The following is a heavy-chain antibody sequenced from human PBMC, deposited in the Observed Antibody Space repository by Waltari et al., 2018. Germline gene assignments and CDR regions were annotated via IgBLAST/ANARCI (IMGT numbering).Heavy chain of an antibody. CDR3: TTLDAPWGG. CDR1: GFRFTPAW. V-gene: IGHV3-15*01. CDR2: ITSQNDGATT. D-gene: IGHD7-27*01. Sequence: EVQMVESGGGSMKPGDSLRLTCVASGFRFTPAWLTWVRQAPGKGLEWVGRITSQNDGATTDLAASVRGRFSISRDDSQSMVFLQMNSLRREDTAVYYCTTLDAPWGGWGHGTLVTVSS. J-gene: IGHJ4*01.